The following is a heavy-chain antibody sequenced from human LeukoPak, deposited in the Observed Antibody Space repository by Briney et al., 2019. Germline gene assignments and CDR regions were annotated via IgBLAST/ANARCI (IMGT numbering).Heavy chain of an antibody. CDR1: GGSFSTYD. CDR2: VYYTGST. J-gene: IGHJ4*02. Sequence: PSETVSLTCSVSGGSFSTYDWTWIRQPPGKGLEYIGYVYYTGSTNYNPSLQSRVAISIDTSKNQFSLKLRSVTAADTAVYFCARIDGDLLDSWGQGTLVAVSS. V-gene: IGHV4-59*08. CDR3: ARIDGDLLDS. D-gene: IGHD4-17*01.